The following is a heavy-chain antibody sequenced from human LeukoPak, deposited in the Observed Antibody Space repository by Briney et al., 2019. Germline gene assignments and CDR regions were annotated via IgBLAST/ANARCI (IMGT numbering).Heavy chain of an antibody. D-gene: IGHD2-21*02. V-gene: IGHV3-23*01. Sequence: SGGSLRLSCAASGFTFSSYGMSWVRQAPGKGLEWVSGITGGGGTTYSADSVKGRFTISRDNSKNTLYLQMNSLRAEDTAVYYCARYCGGDCYHFDYWGQGTLVTVSS. CDR2: ITGGGGTT. J-gene: IGHJ4*02. CDR1: GFTFSSYG. CDR3: ARYCGGDCYHFDY.